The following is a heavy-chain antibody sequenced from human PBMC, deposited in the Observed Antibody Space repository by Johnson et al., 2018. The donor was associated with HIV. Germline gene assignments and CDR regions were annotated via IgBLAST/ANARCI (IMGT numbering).Heavy chain of an antibody. CDR2: IKEDGSEK. CDR1: GFTFSSNW. J-gene: IGHJ3*02. CDR3: ARPIARGASDI. Sequence: VQLVESGGGLVKPGGSLRLSCTASGFTFSSNWMNWVRQAPGKGLEWVANIKEDGSEKYYVDSVRGRFTISRDNAKNSLYLQMNSLRAEDTAVYYCARPIARGASDIWGQGTMVTVSS. V-gene: IGHV3-7*05. D-gene: IGHD3-10*01.